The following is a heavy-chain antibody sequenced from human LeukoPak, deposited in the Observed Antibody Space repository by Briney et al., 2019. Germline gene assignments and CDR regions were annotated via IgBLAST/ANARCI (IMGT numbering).Heavy chain of an antibody. CDR2: IWYDGSNK. CDR1: GFTFSDAW. CDR3: ARDQGYYYDSSGYYYAGYFDY. J-gene: IGHJ4*02. Sequence: PGGSLRLSCVGSGFTFSDAWMSWVRQAPGKGLEGVAVIWYDGSNKYYADSVKGRFTISRDNSKNTLYLQMNSLRAEDTAVYYCARDQGYYYDSSGYYYAGYFDYWGQGTLVTVSS. D-gene: IGHD3-22*01. V-gene: IGHV3-33*01.